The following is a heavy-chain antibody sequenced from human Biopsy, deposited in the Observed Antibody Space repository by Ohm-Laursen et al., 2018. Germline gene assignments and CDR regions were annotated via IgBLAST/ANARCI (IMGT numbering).Heavy chain of an antibody. D-gene: IGHD2-2*01. Sequence: ASVKVSCNASEYTVTDYYVHWVRQAPGQGFEWMGWINPKSGVANHAQNFQGRVSMTRDTSISTVYLELSGLRSDDTAVYYCARDYQPKIMTIHYYYYGMDVWGLGTTVTVSS. V-gene: IGHV1-2*02. J-gene: IGHJ6*02. CDR1: EYTVTDYY. CDR2: INPKSGVA. CDR3: ARDYQPKIMTIHYYYYGMDV.